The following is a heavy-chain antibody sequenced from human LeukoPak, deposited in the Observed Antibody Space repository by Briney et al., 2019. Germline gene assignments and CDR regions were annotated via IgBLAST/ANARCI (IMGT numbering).Heavy chain of an antibody. J-gene: IGHJ1*01. CDR1: GYTFTSYD. CDR3: AGEYFQH. CDR2: MNPNSGNT. V-gene: IGHV1-8*03. Sequence: ASVKVSCKASGYTFTSYDINWVRQATGQGLEWMGWMNPNSGNTGYAQKFQGRVTITADKSTSTAYMELSSLRSEDTAVYYCAGEYFQHWGQGTLVTVSS.